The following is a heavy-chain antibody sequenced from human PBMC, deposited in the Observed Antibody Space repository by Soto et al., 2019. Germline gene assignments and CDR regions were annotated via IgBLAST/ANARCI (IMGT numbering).Heavy chain of an antibody. J-gene: IGHJ3*02. CDR3: AKIPHSSSWYLDAFDI. V-gene: IGHV3-23*01. CDR2: ISGSGGST. CDR1: GFTFSSYA. Sequence: EVQLLESGGGLVQPGGSLRLSCAASGFTFSSYAMSWVRQAPGKGLEWVSAISGSGGSTYYADSVKGRFTISRDNSKNTLYLQMNSLRAEDPAVYYCAKIPHSSSWYLDAFDIGGQGTMVTVS. D-gene: IGHD6-13*01.